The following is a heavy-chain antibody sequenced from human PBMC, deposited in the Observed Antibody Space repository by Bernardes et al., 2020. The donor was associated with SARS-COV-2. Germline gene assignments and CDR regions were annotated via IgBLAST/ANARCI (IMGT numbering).Heavy chain of an antibody. J-gene: IGHJ5*02. Sequence: SETLSLTCAVYGGSFIDYYWSWIRQSPGKGLEWIGEINHSESTNYNPSLKSRVTISGDTSKKQFSLNLSSVTAADTAVYYCARGTALGSYFWFDPWGQGTLVTVSS. CDR2: INHSEST. CDR1: GGSFIDYY. V-gene: IGHV4-34*01. CDR3: ARGTALGSYFWFDP. D-gene: IGHD1-26*01.